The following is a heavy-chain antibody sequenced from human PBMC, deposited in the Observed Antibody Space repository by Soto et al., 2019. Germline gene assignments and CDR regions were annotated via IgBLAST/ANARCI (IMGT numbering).Heavy chain of an antibody. Sequence: QVQLVQSGAEVKKPGSSVKVSCKASGGTFSSYTISWVRQAPGQGLEWLGRIIPILGIANYAQKFQGRVTSTADKSTSTAYMELSSLRSEDTAVYYCARSGATIDYFDDGGQGTLVTVSS. CDR2: IIPILGIA. CDR3: ARSGATIDYFDD. V-gene: IGHV1-69*02. J-gene: IGHJ4*02. CDR1: GGTFSSYT. D-gene: IGHD1-26*01.